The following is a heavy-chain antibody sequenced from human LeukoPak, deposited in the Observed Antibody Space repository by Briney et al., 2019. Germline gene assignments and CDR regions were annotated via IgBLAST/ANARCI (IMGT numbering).Heavy chain of an antibody. CDR2: IALNDDDT. CDR1: GFFFAGYG. V-gene: IGHV3-23*01. CDR3: ARLILTGVPTRGYFDS. J-gene: IGHJ4*02. Sequence: GGSLRLSCAVSGFFFAGYGMTLLRQALGKGLEWVSGIALNDDDTDYADSVRGRFTISRDNFQSSLYLQMNSLRAEDTAVYYCARLILTGVPTRGYFDSWGQGTLVTVSS. D-gene: IGHD3-9*01.